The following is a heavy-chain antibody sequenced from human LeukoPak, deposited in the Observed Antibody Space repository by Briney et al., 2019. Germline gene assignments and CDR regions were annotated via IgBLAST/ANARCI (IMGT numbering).Heavy chain of an antibody. J-gene: IGHJ4*02. CDR2: INPNSGGT. D-gene: IGHD3-9*01. V-gene: IGHV1-2*06. Sequence: ASVKVSCKASGYTFTGYYMHWVRQAPGQGLEWMGRINPNSGGTNYAQKFQGRVTMTRDTSISTAYMELSRLRSDDTAVYYCARSPDILTGENFDYWGQGTLVTVSS. CDR1: GYTFTGYY. CDR3: ARSPDILTGENFDY.